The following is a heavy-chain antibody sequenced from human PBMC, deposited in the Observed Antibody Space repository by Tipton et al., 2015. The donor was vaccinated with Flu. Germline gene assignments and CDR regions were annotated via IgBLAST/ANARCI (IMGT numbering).Heavy chain of an antibody. V-gene: IGHV4-59*01. J-gene: IGHJ4*02. Sequence: TLSLTCTVSGGSISSYYWSWIRQPPGKGLGLIGYIYYSGSTNYNPSLKSRVTISVDTSKNQFSLKLSSVTAADTAVYYCARVRSGWSYHFDYWGQGTLVTVSS. CDR1: GGSISSYY. CDR2: IYYSGST. D-gene: IGHD6-19*01. CDR3: ARVRSGWSYHFDY.